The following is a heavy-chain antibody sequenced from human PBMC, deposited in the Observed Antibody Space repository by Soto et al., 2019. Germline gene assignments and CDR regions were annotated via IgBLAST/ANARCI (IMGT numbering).Heavy chain of an antibody. D-gene: IGHD1-26*01. J-gene: IGHJ3*01. CDR2: IIPIFATS. CDR3: ARENSGSYFDAFDV. CDR1: GGTFSSYA. V-gene: IGHV1-69*13. Sequence: SVKVSCKASGGTFSSYAISWVRQAPGQGLEWMGGIIPIFATSNYAQKFQGRVTITADESTTTAYMELSSLRSEDTAVYYCARENSGSYFDAFDVWGQGTMVTVSS.